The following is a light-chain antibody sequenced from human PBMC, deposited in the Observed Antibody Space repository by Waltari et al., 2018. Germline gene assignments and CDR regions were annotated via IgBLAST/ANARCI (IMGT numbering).Light chain of an antibody. CDR1: SSDVGGYNH. CDR2: EVF. CDR3: SSSATDGDYFV. Sequence: QSALTQPPSASGSPGQSITISCTGTSSDVGGYNHVSWYQHYPGTIPKLLISEVFKRPAGCPSRFSGYKSGNTAYLTVAGLQAEDEADYYCSSSATDGDYFVFGTGTKVTVL. V-gene: IGLV2-8*01. J-gene: IGLJ1*01.